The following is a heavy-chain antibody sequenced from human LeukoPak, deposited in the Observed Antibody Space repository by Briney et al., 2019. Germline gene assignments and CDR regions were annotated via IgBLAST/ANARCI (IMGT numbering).Heavy chain of an antibody. Sequence: GGSLRLFCSASGCIYRSNAMLWLRHAPGKALEYVSAICSNGGTTYYTDSVKDRFTISRDNSKNTLYLQMSSLRAEDTAVYYCVRASYSSGWYGDCWGQGTLVTVSS. CDR1: GCIYRSNA. V-gene: IGHV3-64D*06. CDR2: ICSNGGTT. J-gene: IGHJ4*02. CDR3: VRASYSSGWYGDC. D-gene: IGHD6-19*01.